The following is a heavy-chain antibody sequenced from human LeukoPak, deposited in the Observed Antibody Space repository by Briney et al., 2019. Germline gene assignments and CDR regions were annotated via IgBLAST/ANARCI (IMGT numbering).Heavy chain of an antibody. CDR3: ASLLGYCSSTSCTSPFDY. CDR2: IYHSGST. Sequence: SETLSLTCTVSGGSISSYYWSWIRQPPGKGLEWIGYIYHSGSTYYNPSLKSRVTISVDRSKNQFSLKLSSVTAADTAVYYCASLLGYCSSTSCTSPFDYWGQGTLVTVSS. D-gene: IGHD2-2*01. J-gene: IGHJ4*02. CDR1: GGSISSYY. V-gene: IGHV4-59*12.